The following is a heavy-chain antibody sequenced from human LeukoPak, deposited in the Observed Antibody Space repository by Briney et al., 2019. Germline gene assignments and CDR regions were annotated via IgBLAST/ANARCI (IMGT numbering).Heavy chain of an antibody. V-gene: IGHV4-59*01. J-gene: IGHJ4*02. CDR2: IYYSGST. D-gene: IGHD3-3*01. CDR1: GGSISSYY. CDR3: ARGVPYDFWSGYYAGFDY. Sequence: SSETLSLTCTVSGGSISSYYWSWIRQPPGKGLEWIGYIYYSGSTNCNPSLKSRVTISVDTSKNQFSLKLSSVTAADTAVYYCARGVPYDFWSGYYAGFDYWGQGTLVTVSS.